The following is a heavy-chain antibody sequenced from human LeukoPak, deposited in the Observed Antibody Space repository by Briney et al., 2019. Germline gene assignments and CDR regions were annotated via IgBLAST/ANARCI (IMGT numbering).Heavy chain of an antibody. V-gene: IGHV3-21*01. J-gene: IGHJ4*02. CDR1: GFTFSSYS. CDR3: VRERFHGSGAPKFDF. D-gene: IGHD3-10*01. CDR2: ISSSTSYI. Sequence: GGSLRLSCAASGFTFSSYSMIWVRQAPGKGLEWVSSISSSTSYIYFADSVKGRFTISRDNAKNSLYLQMNSLRVEDTAVYYCVRERFHGSGAPKFDFWGQGTLLTVSS.